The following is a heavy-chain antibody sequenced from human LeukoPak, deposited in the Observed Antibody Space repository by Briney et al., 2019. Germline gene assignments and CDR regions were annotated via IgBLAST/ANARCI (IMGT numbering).Heavy chain of an antibody. Sequence: PSETLSLTCTVSGSSISSYYWSWIRQPAGKGLEWIGRIYTSGSTNYNPSLKSRVTMSVDTSKNQFSLKLNSVTAADTAVYYCARHRIQLWFSGTSFFDYWGQGTLVTVSS. V-gene: IGHV4-4*07. CDR3: ARHRIQLWFSGTSFFDY. CDR1: GSSISSYY. CDR2: IYTSGST. D-gene: IGHD5-18*01. J-gene: IGHJ4*02.